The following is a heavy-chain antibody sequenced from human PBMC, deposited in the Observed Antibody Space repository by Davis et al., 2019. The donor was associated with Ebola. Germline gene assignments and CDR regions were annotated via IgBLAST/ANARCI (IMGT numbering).Heavy chain of an antibody. V-gene: IGHV4-59*08. D-gene: IGHD3-3*01. J-gene: IGHJ5*02. CDR1: GGSISSYY. CDR2: MSYRGGV. Sequence: SETLSLTCTVSGGSISSYYWTWIRQPPGKGLEWIAYMSYRGGVNYNPSLKSRVTISIDTSKNQFSLKLRSVTAADTAVYYCARQGWSGYSLRHWLDPWGRGTLVTVSS. CDR3: ARQGWSGYSLRHWLDP.